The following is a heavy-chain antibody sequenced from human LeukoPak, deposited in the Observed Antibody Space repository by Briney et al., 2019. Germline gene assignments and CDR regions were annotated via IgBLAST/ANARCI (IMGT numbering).Heavy chain of an antibody. Sequence: ASVKVSCKASGYTFTSYGISWVRQAPGQGLEWMGWISAYNGNTNYAQKLQGRVTVTTDTSTSTAYMELRSLRSDDTAVYYCARVGRYYGSGSYFIWGQGTLVTVSS. V-gene: IGHV1-18*01. D-gene: IGHD3-10*01. CDR1: GYTFTSYG. CDR2: ISAYNGNT. J-gene: IGHJ4*02. CDR3: ARVGRYYGSGSYFI.